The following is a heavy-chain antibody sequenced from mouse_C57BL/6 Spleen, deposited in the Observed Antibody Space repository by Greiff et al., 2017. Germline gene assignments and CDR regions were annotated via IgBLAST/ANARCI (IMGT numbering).Heavy chain of an antibody. CDR3: ARAQARYYFDY. J-gene: IGHJ2*01. Sequence: QVQLQQPGAELVKPGASVQLSCKASGYTFTSYWMHWVKQRPGQGLEWIGMIHPNSGSTNYNEKFKSKATLTVDKSSSTAYMQLSSLTSEDSAVYYCARAQARYYFDYWGQGTTLTVSS. CDR1: GYTFTSYW. CDR2: IHPNSGST. V-gene: IGHV1-64*01. D-gene: IGHD3-2*02.